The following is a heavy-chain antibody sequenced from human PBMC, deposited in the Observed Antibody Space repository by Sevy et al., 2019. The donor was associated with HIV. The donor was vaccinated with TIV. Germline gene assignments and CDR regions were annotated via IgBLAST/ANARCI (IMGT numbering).Heavy chain of an antibody. CDR1: GFTFSDYY. D-gene: IGHD3-22*01. CDR3: ARRYYDSSGYSPYWYFDL. Sequence: GGSLRLSCAASGFTFSDYYMSWIRQAPGKGLEWVSSIGSNNSTIFYSDSMKGRFTISRDTTKNSLVLQMSSLRAEETAVYYCARRYYDSSGYSPYWYFDLWGRGTLVTVSS. J-gene: IGHJ2*01. CDR2: IGSNNSTI. V-gene: IGHV3-11*01.